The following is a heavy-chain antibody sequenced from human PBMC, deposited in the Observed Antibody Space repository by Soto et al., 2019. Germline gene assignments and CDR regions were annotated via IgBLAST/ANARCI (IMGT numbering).Heavy chain of an antibody. V-gene: IGHV4-39*01. CDR1: GGSISSSSYY. D-gene: IGHD5-12*01. CDR3: GGLPTEWLRFGWFDP. Sequence: PSETLSLTCTVSGGSISSSSYYWGWNRQPPGKGLEWIGSIYYSGSTYYNPSLKSRVTISVDTSKNQFSLKLSSVTAADTAVYYCGGLPTEWLRFGWFDPWGQGTLVTVSS. J-gene: IGHJ5*02. CDR2: IYYSGST.